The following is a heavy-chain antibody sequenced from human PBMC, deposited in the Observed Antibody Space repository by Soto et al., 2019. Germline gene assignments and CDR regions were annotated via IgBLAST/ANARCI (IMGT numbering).Heavy chain of an antibody. CDR3: ATDPLRYFHWLPDY. V-gene: IGHV1-24*01. CDR1: GSTLNELS. Sequence: ASVTVSCQVSGSTLNELSMHWVRQAPGKGLEWMGGFDPEDGETIYAQKFQGRVTMTEDTSTDTAYMELSSLRSEDTAVYYYATDPLRYFHWLPDYWGQGTLVTVSS. J-gene: IGHJ4*02. CDR2: FDPEDGET. D-gene: IGHD3-9*01.